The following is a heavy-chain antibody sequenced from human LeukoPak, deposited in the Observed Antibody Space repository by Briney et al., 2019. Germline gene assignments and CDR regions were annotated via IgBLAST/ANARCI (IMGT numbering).Heavy chain of an antibody. Sequence: ATLSLTCPASGGSISSYYWSWIRQPPGKGLEWIGYIYYSGSTKYNPSLKSRGTISVDTSKNQSSLKLSSVTAADTAVYYCARDDLDSRSALSMDVWGKGTTVTVSS. CDR1: GGSISSYY. J-gene: IGHJ6*03. CDR2: IYYSGST. V-gene: IGHV4-59*01. CDR3: ARDDLDSRSALSMDV. D-gene: IGHD6-13*01.